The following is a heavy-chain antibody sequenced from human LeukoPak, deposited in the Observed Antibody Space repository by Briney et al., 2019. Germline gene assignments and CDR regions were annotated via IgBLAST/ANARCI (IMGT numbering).Heavy chain of an antibody. V-gene: IGHV3-23*01. CDR2: IGGAEGGT. D-gene: IGHD6-19*01. CDR1: GFTINTFT. Sequence: GRSLRLSCAVSGFTINTFTMNWVRHAPGKGLEWVSPIGGAEGGTYYADSVKGRSTISRDNFENTLYLQMNYLREVDTALYYWAKAFSSGWSPFDYWGQGALATVSS. J-gene: IGHJ4*02. CDR3: AKAFSSGWSPFDY.